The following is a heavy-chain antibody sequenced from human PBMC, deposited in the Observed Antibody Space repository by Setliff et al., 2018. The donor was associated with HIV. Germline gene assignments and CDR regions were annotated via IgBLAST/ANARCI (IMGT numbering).Heavy chain of an antibody. J-gene: IGHJ4*02. D-gene: IGHD3-22*01. V-gene: IGHV1-46*04. Sequence: ASVKVSCKASGYVFTTYYIQWVRQTPGQGLEWMGIINPSGGATTSARKLQGRVTMTKNKSTTTVHMELSSLKSEDTAVYYCARGGRLDGTSGFYYPLQFWGQGTLVTVS. CDR1: GYVFTTYY. CDR3: ARGGRLDGTSGFYYPLQF. CDR2: INPSGGAT.